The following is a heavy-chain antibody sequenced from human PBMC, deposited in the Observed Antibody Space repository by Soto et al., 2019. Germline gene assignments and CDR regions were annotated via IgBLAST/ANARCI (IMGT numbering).Heavy chain of an antibody. J-gene: IGHJ6*02. CDR2: ISYDGRNK. V-gene: IGHV3-30*04. Sequence: LRLSCAASGFTFSSYAMHWVRQAPGKGLEWVAVISYDGRNKYYADSVKGRFTISRDNSKNTLYLEMNSLRVEDTAVYHCVRDTAYCSGGTCYSSHDMDVWGQGTTVTVSS. D-gene: IGHD2-15*01. CDR3: VRDTAYCSGGTCYSSHDMDV. CDR1: GFTFSSYA.